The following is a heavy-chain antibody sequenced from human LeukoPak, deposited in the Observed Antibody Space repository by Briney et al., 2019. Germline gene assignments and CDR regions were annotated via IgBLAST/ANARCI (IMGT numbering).Heavy chain of an antibody. CDR1: GFTFSSYG. D-gene: IGHD2-15*01. CDR2: ISKNGDTT. J-gene: IGHJ3*01. V-gene: IGHV3-23*01. CDR3: ATRQFCSGGTCYGLSF. Sequence: GGSLRLSCAASGFTFSSYGIHWVRQAPGKGLEWVSVISKNGDTTYYADSVKGQFTISRNNSKNTLYLQMNSLRAEDTALYFCATRQFCSGGTCYGLSFWGQGTMVTISS.